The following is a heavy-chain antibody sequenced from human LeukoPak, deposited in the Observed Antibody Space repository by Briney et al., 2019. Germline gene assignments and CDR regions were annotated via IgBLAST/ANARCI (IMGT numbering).Heavy chain of an antibody. V-gene: IGHV4-34*01. J-gene: IGHJ4*02. CDR2: INHRGST. CDR3: ARGPPLNPGDFDSSGYYYFDY. Sequence: PSETLSLTXAVYGGSFSGYWWSWVRLPPGKGLEWIGEINHRGSTDYNPSLKSRFTIAVDTSKIQFSLKLSSVTAADTAVYYCARGPPLNPGDFDSSGYYYFDYWGLGTLVTVSS. CDR1: GGSFSGYW. D-gene: IGHD3-22*01.